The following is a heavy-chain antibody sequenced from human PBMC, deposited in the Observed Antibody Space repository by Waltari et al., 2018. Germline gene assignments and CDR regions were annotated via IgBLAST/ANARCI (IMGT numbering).Heavy chain of an antibody. Sequence: QVQLQESGPGLVKPSETLSLTCGVSGSYISSGYYWGWIRQPPGKGLEWIGSIYHSGSNYYNPSLKSRVTISVDTSKNQFSLKLSSVTAADTAVYYCARHPDYGSGRFSYWGQGTLVTVSS. V-gene: IGHV4-38-2*01. CDR3: ARHPDYGSGRFSY. CDR1: GSYISSGYY. J-gene: IGHJ4*02. D-gene: IGHD3-10*01. CDR2: IYHSGSN.